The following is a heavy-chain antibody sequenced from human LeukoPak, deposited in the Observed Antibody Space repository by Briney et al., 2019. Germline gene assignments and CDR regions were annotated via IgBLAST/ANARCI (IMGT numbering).Heavy chain of an antibody. J-gene: IGHJ6*02. CDR1: GGSISSYY. D-gene: IGHD6-19*01. Sequence: SETLSLTCTVSGGSISSYYWSWTRQPPGKGLEWIGYIYDSGSPNYNPSLKSRVTISVDTSKNQSSLKLSSVTAADTAVYYCATGPRSSGWYLHNYYYYYGMDVWGQGTTVTVSS. CDR3: ATGPRSSGWYLHNYYYYYGMDV. V-gene: IGHV4-59*01. CDR2: IYDSGSP.